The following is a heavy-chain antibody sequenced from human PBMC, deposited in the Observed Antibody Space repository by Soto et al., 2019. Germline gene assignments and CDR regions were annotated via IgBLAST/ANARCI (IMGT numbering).Heavy chain of an antibody. CDR2: IHYSGST. CDR1: GGSISSYY. CDR3: ATGRFSAMIREVIMFAP. V-gene: IGHV4-59*01. D-gene: IGHD3-10*01. Sequence: SETLSLTCTVSGGSISSYYWNWIRQPPGKGLEWIGYIHYSGSTNYNPSLKSRVTISVDTSNNQFSLKLSSVTAADTAVYYCATGRFSAMIREVIMFAPWGQGTLVTVSS. J-gene: IGHJ5*02.